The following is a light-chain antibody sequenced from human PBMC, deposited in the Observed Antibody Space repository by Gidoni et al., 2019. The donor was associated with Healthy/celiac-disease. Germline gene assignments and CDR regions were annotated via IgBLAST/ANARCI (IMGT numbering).Light chain of an antibody. J-gene: IGKJ2*03. V-gene: IGKV2-28*01. CDR3: MQALQTPYS. CDR1: QRLLHSNGYNY. CDR2: LGS. Sequence: DIVMDQFSRSLPFTPGEPASISCSASQRLLHSNGYNYLDWYLQKPGQSPQLLIYLGSNRASGVPDRFSGSGSGTDFTLNISSVEAEDVGVYYCMQALQTPYSFXQXTKLEIK.